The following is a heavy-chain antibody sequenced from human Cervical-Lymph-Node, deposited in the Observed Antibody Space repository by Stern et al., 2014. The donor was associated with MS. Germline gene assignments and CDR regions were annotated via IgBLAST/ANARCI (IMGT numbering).Heavy chain of an antibody. CDR1: GYSFNRYA. D-gene: IGHD6-19*01. Sequence: QVQLVQSGSEMRKPGASVKISCKASGYSFNRYAVEWVRQAPGLGLEWLGWINTNTGDPTYAQGFTGRLVFSLDTSVNTAYLQINSLKAEDTAVYYCARPITGADHAFDYWGQGTLVTVSS. V-gene: IGHV7-4-1*02. CDR2: INTNTGDP. J-gene: IGHJ4*02. CDR3: ARPITGADHAFDY.